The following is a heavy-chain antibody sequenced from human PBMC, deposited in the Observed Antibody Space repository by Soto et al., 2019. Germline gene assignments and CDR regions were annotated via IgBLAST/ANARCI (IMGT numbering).Heavy chain of an antibody. CDR1: GFTVSSNY. CDR3: ARGTSGYSSGWYLHY. J-gene: IGHJ4*02. D-gene: IGHD6-19*01. Sequence: GRSLRLSCAASGFTVSSNYMSWVLQAPGKGLEWVSVIYSGGSTYYADSVKGRFTISRDNSKNTLYLQMNSLRAEDTAVYYCARGTSGYSSGWYLHYWGQGTLVTVSS. CDR2: IYSGGST. V-gene: IGHV3-66*01.